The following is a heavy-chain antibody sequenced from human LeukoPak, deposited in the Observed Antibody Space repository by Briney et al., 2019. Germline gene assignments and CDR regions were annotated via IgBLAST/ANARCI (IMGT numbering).Heavy chain of an antibody. Sequence: GGSLRLSCAASGFTFSSHGMHWVRQAPGKGLEWVAVIWYDGSNKYYADSVKGRFTISRDNSKNTLYLQMNSLRAEDTAVYYCARDRSYYDFWSGYYKYYYYGMDVWGQGTTVTVSS. D-gene: IGHD3-3*01. CDR2: IWYDGSNK. J-gene: IGHJ6*02. CDR1: GFTFSSHG. CDR3: ARDRSYYDFWSGYYKYYYYGMDV. V-gene: IGHV3-33*01.